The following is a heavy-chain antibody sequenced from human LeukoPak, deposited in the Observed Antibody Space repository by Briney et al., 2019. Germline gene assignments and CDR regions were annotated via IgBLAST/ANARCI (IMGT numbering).Heavy chain of an antibody. CDR2: IYSDDNT. J-gene: IGHJ5*02. D-gene: IGHD2-2*01. CDR3: AGAPSSPGDWFDP. Sequence: GGSLRLSCAASGFTVSSNYMTWVRQAPGKGLEWVSVIYSDDNTYYADSVKGRFTISRDNSKNTLYLQMNSLRIEDTAVYYCAGAPSSPGDWFDPWGQGTLVTVSS. V-gene: IGHV3-66*02. CDR1: GFTVSSNY.